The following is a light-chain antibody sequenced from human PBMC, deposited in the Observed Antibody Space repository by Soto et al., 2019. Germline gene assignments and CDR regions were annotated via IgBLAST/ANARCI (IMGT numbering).Light chain of an antibody. CDR1: QSVSSN. CDR2: GAS. CDR3: QQYNNWALVI. J-gene: IGKJ4*01. V-gene: IGKV3-15*01. Sequence: EVEMTQTRSTLSVSRGERTTLSCRASQSVSSNLAWYQQKPGQAPRLLIYGASTWATGIPARFSGSGSGTEFTLSISGLQSEDFAVYYCQQYNNWALVIFGGGTKVDIK.